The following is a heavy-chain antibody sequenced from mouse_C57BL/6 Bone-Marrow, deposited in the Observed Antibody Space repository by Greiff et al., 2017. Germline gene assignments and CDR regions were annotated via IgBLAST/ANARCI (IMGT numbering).Heavy chain of an antibody. Sequence: EVQLVESGGGLVKPGGSLKLSCAASGFTFSSYAMSWVRQTPEKRLEWVATISDGGSYTYYPENVKGRFTISRDNAKNNLYLQMSHLKSEDTAMYYCARVVYYYGSSFDYWGQGTTLTVSS. J-gene: IGHJ2*01. V-gene: IGHV5-4*01. D-gene: IGHD1-1*01. CDR2: ISDGGSYT. CDR3: ARVVYYYGSSFDY. CDR1: GFTFSSYA.